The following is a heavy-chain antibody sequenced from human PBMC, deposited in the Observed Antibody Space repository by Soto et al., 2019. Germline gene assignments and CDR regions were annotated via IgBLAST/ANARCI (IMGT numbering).Heavy chain of an antibody. Sequence: ASVKVSCKASGFTFSNYGLNWVRQAPGQGLEWMGWVSANNGHTNFAQNLQGRVSMTTDTSTSTAYMELRGLTFDDTAVYYCARDIESVTAKHFFYYYAMDVWGQGTTVTVSS. CDR2: VSANNGHT. V-gene: IGHV1-18*01. CDR1: GFTFSNYG. CDR3: ARDIESVTAKHFFYYYAMDV. J-gene: IGHJ6*02. D-gene: IGHD2-8*01.